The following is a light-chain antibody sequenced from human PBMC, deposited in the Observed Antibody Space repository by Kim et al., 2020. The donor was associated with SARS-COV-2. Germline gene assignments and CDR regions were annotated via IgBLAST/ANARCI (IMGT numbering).Light chain of an antibody. CDR3: MQALQTSYT. CDR2: LGS. V-gene: IGKV2-28*01. Sequence: DIVMTQSPLSLPVTPGEPASISCRSSQSLLHSNGYNYLDWYLQKPGQSPQLLIYLGSNRASGVTDRFSGSGSGTDFTLKISRVEAEDVGVYYCMQALQTSYTFGQGTKLEI. CDR1: QSLLHSNGYNY. J-gene: IGKJ2*01.